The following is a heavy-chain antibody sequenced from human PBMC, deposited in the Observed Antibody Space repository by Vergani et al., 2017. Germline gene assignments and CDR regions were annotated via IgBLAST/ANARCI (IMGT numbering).Heavy chain of an antibody. Sequence: QVQLVESGGGLVQPGGSLRLSCAASGFTFSDYYMSWIRQAPGKGLEWVSYISSSGSTIYYADSVKGRFTSSRDDDKNSLYLQMNSLRAEDTAVYYCARGSTGIQLWLRYYYMDVWDRGTTVAASS. J-gene: IGHJ6*03. CDR2: ISSSGSTI. CDR3: ARGSTGIQLWLRYYYMDV. CDR1: GFTFSDYY. V-gene: IGHV3-11*01. D-gene: IGHD5-18*01.